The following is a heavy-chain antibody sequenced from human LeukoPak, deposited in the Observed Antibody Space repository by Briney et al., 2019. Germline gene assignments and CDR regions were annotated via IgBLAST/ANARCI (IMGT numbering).Heavy chain of an antibody. CDR2: INPNSGGT. J-gene: IGHJ6*02. D-gene: IGHD6-19*01. CDR1: GYTFTGYY. Sequence: GASVKVSCKASGYTFTGYYMHWVRQAPGQGLEWMGWINPNSGGTNYAQKFQGWVTMTRDTSISTAYMELSRLRSDDTAVYYCARERGAVAGTDYYGMDVWGQGATVTVSS. V-gene: IGHV1-2*04. CDR3: ARERGAVAGTDYYGMDV.